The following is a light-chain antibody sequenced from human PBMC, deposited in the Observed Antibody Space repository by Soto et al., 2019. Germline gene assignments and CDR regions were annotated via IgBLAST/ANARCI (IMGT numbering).Light chain of an antibody. J-gene: IGKJ5*01. CDR2: DAS. V-gene: IGKV3-11*01. CDR3: QQFNNYPIT. CDR1: QSVGSS. Sequence: EIVLTQSPATLSLSPGERATLSCRASQSVGSSLAWYQQKPGQAPRLLIYDASNRATGIPARFSGSGSGTDFTLTISSLQPEDFATYYCQQFNNYPITFGQGTRLEI.